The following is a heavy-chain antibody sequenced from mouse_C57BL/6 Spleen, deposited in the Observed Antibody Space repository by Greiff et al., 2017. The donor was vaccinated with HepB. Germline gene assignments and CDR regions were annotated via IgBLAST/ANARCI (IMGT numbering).Heavy chain of an antibody. Sequence: EVMLVESGEGLVKPGGSLKLSCAASGFTFSSYAISWVRQTPEKRLEWVAYISSGGDYIYYADTVKGRFTISRDNARNTLYLQMSSLKSEDTAMYYCTRDLGGSSPYYFDYWGQGTTLTVSS. CDR3: TRDLGGSSPYYFDY. J-gene: IGHJ2*01. D-gene: IGHD1-1*01. CDR1: GFTFSSYA. CDR2: ISSGGDYI. V-gene: IGHV5-9-1*02.